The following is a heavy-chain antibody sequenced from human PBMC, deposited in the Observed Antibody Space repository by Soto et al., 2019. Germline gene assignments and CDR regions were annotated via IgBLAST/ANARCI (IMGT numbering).Heavy chain of an antibody. Sequence: QVQLVQSGAEVKKPGASVKVSCKASGYTFTGYYMHWVRQAPGQGLEWMVWSKPNSGGTNFAQQFQGRDTMTRETSISTAYMELSRLRSDDTAVYYCAREVGGPANWFDPWGKGTLVTVSS. J-gene: IGHJ5*02. CDR3: AREVGGPANWFDP. CDR1: GYTFTGYY. V-gene: IGHV1-2*02. D-gene: IGHD3-16*01. CDR2: SKPNSGGT.